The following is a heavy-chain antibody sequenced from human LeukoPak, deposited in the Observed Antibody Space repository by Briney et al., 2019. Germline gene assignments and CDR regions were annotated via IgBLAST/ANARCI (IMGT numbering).Heavy chain of an antibody. CDR1: GFTFSDYY. Sequence: GGSLRLSCAASGFTFSDYYMSWIRQAPGKGLEWVSYISSSGSTIYYADSVKGRFTISRDNAKNSLYLQMSSLRAEDTALYYCAKDIGTGGTGWYFDLWGRGTLVTVSS. CDR2: ISSSGSTI. V-gene: IGHV3-11*01. J-gene: IGHJ2*01. D-gene: IGHD6-13*01. CDR3: AKDIGTGGTGWYFDL.